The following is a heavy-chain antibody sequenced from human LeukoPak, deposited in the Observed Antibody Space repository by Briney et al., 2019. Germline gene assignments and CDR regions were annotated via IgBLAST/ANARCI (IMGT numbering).Heavy chain of an antibody. V-gene: IGHV3-73*01. CDR3: TRRDDFWSGSGDY. CDR1: GFTFSGSA. CDR2: IRSKANSHAT. J-gene: IGHJ4*02. D-gene: IGHD3-3*01. Sequence: PGGSLTLSXAASGFTFSGSAMHWVRQASGKGLEWVGRIRSKANSHATAYAASVKGRFTISRDDSKNTAYLQMNSLKTEDTAVYYCTRRDDFWSGSGDYWGQGTLVSVSS.